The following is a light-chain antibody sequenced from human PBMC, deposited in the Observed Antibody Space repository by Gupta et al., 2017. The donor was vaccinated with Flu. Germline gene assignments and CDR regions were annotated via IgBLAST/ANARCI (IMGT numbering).Light chain of an antibody. V-gene: IGKV3-15*01. Sequence: SVSPSEGATLTCRCSQTNDISYFWYQHKPGQAPTLIIFVSAASASGTPARSSVSGCGTDFALTITIRKPEDFALYNCQQYHNGPPPLTFGGGTKVEIK. J-gene: IGKJ4*01. CDR2: VSA. CDR1: QTNDIS. CDR3: QQYHNGPPPLT.